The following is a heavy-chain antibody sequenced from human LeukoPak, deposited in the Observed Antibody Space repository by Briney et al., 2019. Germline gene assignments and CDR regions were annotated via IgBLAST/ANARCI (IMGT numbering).Heavy chain of an antibody. D-gene: IGHD3-9*01. J-gene: IGHJ4*02. CDR1: GFTFDDYA. CDR3: AKNSLRYFDWSHFDY. CDR2: ISWNSGSI. Sequence: GGSLRLSCAASGFTFDDYAMHWVRQAPGKGLEWVSGISWNSGSIGYADSVKGRFTISGDNAKNSLYLQMNSLRAEDTALYYCAKNSLRYFDWSHFDYWGQGTLVTVSS. V-gene: IGHV3-9*01.